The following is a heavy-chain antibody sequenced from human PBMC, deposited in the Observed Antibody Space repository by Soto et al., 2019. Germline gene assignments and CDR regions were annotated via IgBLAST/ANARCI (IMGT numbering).Heavy chain of an antibody. CDR2: IYYTGST. CDR3: ARGVFGSGNYYAGPSAFDI. V-gene: IGHV4-59*01. CDR1: GGSISSDY. Sequence: QVQLQESGPGLVKPSETLSLTCSVSGGSISSDYWSWIRQPPGKGLEWIGYIYYTGSTNYNPSLKSRVTISVDTSKNQFSLNLRSVTAADTAVYYCARGVFGSGNYYAGPSAFDIWGQGTMVIVSS. D-gene: IGHD3-10*01. J-gene: IGHJ3*02.